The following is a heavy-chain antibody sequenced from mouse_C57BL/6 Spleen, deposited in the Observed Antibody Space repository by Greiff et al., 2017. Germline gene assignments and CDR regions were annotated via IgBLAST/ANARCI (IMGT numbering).Heavy chain of an antibody. D-gene: IGHD1-1*01. V-gene: IGHV1-15*01. CDR3: TRGPYYYGSSYGYYFDY. Sequence: VQLQQSGAELVRPGASVTLSCKASGYTFTDYEMHWVKQTPVHGLEWIGAIDPETGGTAYHQKFKGKAILTADKSSSTAYMELRSLTSEDSAVYYCTRGPYYYGSSYGYYFDYWGQGTTLTVSS. CDR1: GYTFTDYE. CDR2: IDPETGGT. J-gene: IGHJ2*01.